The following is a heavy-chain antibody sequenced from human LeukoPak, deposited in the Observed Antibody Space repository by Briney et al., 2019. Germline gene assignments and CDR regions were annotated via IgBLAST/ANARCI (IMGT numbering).Heavy chain of an antibody. J-gene: IGHJ4*02. CDR2: ISGSGGSK. D-gene: IGHD6-6*01. Sequence: PGGSLRLSCAASGLTFNNIAFNWVRQVPGKGLEWVATISGSGGSKYYAASVKGRFTISRDNSKNTLYLQMNSLRAEDTAVYYCAKDCRGIAARPVQGCRGDYWGQGTLVTVSS. CDR3: AKDCRGIAARPVQGCRGDY. CDR1: GLTFNNIA. V-gene: IGHV3-23*01.